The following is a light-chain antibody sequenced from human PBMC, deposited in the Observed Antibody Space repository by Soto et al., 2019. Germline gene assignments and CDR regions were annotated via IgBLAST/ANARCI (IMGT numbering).Light chain of an antibody. J-gene: IGKJ2*01. Sequence: IVVTQAPATLSLSPGESATLSCRASQTIDNTLAWYQRKPGQAPRLLIYDASTRATGVPARFSGSGSGTDFTLTISSLQSEDFAVYYCQHYNYWPYTFGQGTKVDI. CDR3: QHYNYWPYT. CDR2: DAS. V-gene: IGKV3-15*01. CDR1: QTIDNT.